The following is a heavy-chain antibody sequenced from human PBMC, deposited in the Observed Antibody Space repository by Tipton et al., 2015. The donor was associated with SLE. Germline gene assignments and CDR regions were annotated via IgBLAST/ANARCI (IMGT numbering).Heavy chain of an antibody. CDR2: IYYTGNT. V-gene: IGHV4-39*07. Sequence: TLSLTCTVSGGSISSSRYYWGWIRQPPGKGLAWIGSIYYTGNTYYNPSLKSRVTISVDTSKNQFSLKLSSVTAADTAVYYCARGAPNWGRYFDYWGQGTLVTVSS. CDR1: GGSISSSRYY. J-gene: IGHJ4*02. D-gene: IGHD7-27*01. CDR3: ARGAPNWGRYFDY.